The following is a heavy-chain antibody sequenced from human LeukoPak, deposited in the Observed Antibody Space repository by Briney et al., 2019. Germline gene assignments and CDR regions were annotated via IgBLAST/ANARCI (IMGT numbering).Heavy chain of an antibody. J-gene: IGHJ6*02. D-gene: IGHD6-13*01. CDR3: ARHGLYSSSWYGEYYYYGMDV. CDR2: IYYSGST. V-gene: IGHV4-59*08. CDR1: GASVSGDY. Sequence: SSETLSLTCTVSGASVSGDYWSWIRQPPGKGLEWIGYIYYSGSTNYNPSLKSRVTISVDTSKNQSSLKLSSVTAADTAVYYCARHGLYSSSWYGEYYYYGMDVWGQGTTVTVSS.